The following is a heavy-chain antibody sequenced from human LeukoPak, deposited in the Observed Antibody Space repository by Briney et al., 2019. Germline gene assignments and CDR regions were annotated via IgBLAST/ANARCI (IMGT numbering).Heavy chain of an antibody. CDR3: ARPDYDFWSGYQNWYFDR. Sequence: GEPLKISCKGSGYSFTTYRIGWVRQIPGKGLEWMGIIYLDDSDTRYSPSFQGQVTISADKSISTAYLQWSSLKASDTAMYYCARPDYDFWSGYQNWYFDRWRRGTLVTDSS. J-gene: IGHJ2*01. D-gene: IGHD3-3*01. CDR2: IYLDDSDT. V-gene: IGHV5-51*01. CDR1: GYSFTTYR.